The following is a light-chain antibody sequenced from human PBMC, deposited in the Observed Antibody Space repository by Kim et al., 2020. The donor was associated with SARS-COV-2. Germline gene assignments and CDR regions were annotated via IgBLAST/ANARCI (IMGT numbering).Light chain of an antibody. Sequence: ESLGDRVTIPCRDSQGISTYVAWCQQKPGKAPKLLVYAATTWQSEVPSRFRGRGTGTEVTLAICSLQPEDFATYFCQQLISYPFTIGPGTEVDIK. CDR1: QGISTY. V-gene: IGKV1-9*01. CDR2: AAT. J-gene: IGKJ3*01. CDR3: QQLISYPFT.